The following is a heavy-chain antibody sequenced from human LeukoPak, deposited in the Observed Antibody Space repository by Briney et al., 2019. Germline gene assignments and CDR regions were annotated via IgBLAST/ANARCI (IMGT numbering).Heavy chain of an antibody. D-gene: IGHD3-22*01. CDR3: ARGYYYDSSGYYYGFDY. V-gene: IGHV3-48*02. Sequence: GGSLRLSCAASGFTFSSYSMNWVRQAPGKGLECVSYNSSSSSTIYYADSVKGRFTISRDNAKNSLYLQMNSLRDEDTAVYYCARGYYYDSSGYYYGFDYWGQGTLVTVSS. CDR2: NSSSSSTI. CDR1: GFTFSSYS. J-gene: IGHJ4*02.